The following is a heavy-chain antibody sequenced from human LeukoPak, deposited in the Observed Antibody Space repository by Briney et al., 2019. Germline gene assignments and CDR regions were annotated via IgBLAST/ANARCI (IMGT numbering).Heavy chain of an antibody. CDR2: ISWNSGSI. J-gene: IGHJ4*02. V-gene: IGHV3-9*01. D-gene: IGHD6-19*01. CDR3: AKDTRHIAVAADY. CDR1: GFTFDDYA. Sequence: PGRSLRLSCAASGFTFDDYAMHWVRQAPGKGLEWVSGISWNSGSIGYADSVKGRFTISRDNAKNSLYLQMNSLRAEDTALYYCAKDTRHIAVAADYWGGGTLVTVSS.